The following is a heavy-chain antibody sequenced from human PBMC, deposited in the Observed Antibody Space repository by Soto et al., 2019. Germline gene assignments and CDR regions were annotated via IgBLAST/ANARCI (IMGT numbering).Heavy chain of an antibody. CDR3: TKDPVVAAGHFDY. D-gene: IGHD2-2*01. CDR1: GFTFIHAW. Sequence: GGSLRLSCAASGFTFIHAWMSWLRQAPVKGLEWVGRIKSKSDGGTTDYVAPVKGRFTISRDDSKNTLYLQMNSLKTEDTAVYYCTKDPVVAAGHFDYWGEGTLVTVSS. V-gene: IGHV3-15*01. CDR2: IKSKSDGGTT. J-gene: IGHJ4*02.